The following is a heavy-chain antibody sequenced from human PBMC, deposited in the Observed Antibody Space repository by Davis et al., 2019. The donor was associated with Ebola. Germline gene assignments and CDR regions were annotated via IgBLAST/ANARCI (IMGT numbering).Heavy chain of an antibody. CDR3: ARGGVKLLDQ. CDR2: IYHMGTT. J-gene: IGHJ4*02. D-gene: IGHD3-10*01. CDR1: DDSISGSKW. V-gene: IGHV4-4*02. Sequence: SETLSLTCAVSDDSISGSKWWSWVRQPPGKGLEWIGEIYHMGTTNYNPSLKSRVIISVDKSKNQFSLNLSSVTAADTAMYYCARGGVKLLDQWGQGTLVTVSS.